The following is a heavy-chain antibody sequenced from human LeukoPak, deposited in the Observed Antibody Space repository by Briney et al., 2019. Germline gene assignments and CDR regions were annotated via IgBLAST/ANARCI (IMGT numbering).Heavy chain of an antibody. CDR1: GGSISSGDYY. D-gene: IGHD6-19*01. CDR3: ARAQQWLVGAGAFDI. Sequence: SQTLSLTCTVSGGSISSGDYYWSWIRQPPGKGLEWIGYIYYSGSTYYNPSLKSRVTISVDTSKSQFSLKLSSVTAADTAVYYCARAQQWLVGAGAFDIWGQGTMVTVSS. CDR2: IYYSGST. V-gene: IGHV4-30-4*01. J-gene: IGHJ3*02.